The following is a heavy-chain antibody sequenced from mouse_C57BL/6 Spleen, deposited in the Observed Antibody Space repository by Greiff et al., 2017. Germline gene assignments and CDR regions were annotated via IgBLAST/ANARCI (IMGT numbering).Heavy chain of an antibody. V-gene: IGHV1-26*01. J-gene: IGHJ3*01. CDR3: ADGYPSFAY. Sequence: VQLQQSGPELVKPGASVKISCKASGYTFTDYYMNWVKQSHGKSLEWIGDINPNNGGTSYNQKFKGKATLTVDKSSSTAYMELRSLTSEDSAVYYCADGYPSFAYWGQGTLVTVSA. CDR1: GYTFTDYY. D-gene: IGHD2-3*01. CDR2: INPNNGGT.